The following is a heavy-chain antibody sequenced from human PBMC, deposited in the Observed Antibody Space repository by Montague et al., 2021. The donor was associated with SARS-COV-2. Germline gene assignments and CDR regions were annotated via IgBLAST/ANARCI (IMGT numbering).Heavy chain of an antibody. V-gene: IGHV3-53*04. CDR3: ARDLTYGSGRSYYYYGMDV. Sequence: SLRLSCAASGFTVSSNYMSWVRQASGKGLEWVSVIYSGGSTYYADSVKGRFTISRHNSKNTLYLQMNSLRAEDTAVYYCARDLTYGSGRSYYYYGMDVWGQGTTVTVSS. CDR1: GFTVSSNY. CDR2: IYSGGST. D-gene: IGHD3-10*01. J-gene: IGHJ6*02.